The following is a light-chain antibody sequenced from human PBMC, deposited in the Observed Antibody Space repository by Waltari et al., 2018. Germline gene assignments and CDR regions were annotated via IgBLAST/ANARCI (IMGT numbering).Light chain of an antibody. J-gene: IGKJ1*01. CDR1: QSVGKY. V-gene: IGKV3-20*01. Sequence: EIVLTQSPGTLSLSPGERATLSCRASQSVGKYLAWYQQRPGQAPRLLIYETYTRATGTPDRCSGSGSGTDFSLTISRLEPEDFAVYYCQKYESLPATFGQGTTVEIK. CDR3: QKYESLPAT. CDR2: ETY.